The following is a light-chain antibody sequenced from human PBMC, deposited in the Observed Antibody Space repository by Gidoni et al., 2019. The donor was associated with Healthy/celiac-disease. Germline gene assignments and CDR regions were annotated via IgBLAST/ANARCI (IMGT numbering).Light chain of an antibody. J-gene: IGKJ2*01. CDR3: QQYYSTPYT. V-gene: IGKV4-1*01. Sequence: LGERATINCKSSQSVLYSSNNKNYLAWYQQKPGQPPKLLIYWASTRESGVPDRFSGSGSGTDFTLTISSLQAEDVAVYYCQQYYSTPYTFGQGTKLEIK. CDR1: QSVLYSSNNKNY. CDR2: WAS.